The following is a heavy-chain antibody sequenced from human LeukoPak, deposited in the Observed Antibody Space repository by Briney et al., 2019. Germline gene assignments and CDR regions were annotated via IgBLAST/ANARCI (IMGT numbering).Heavy chain of an antibody. V-gene: IGHV4-39*01. CDR2: IYYSGST. CDR3: ARRGYSNYFGVFDY. Sequence: SETLSLTCTVSGGSISSSSYYWGWIRQPPGKGLEWIGSIYYSGSTYYNPSLKSRVTISVDTSKNQFSLKLSSVTAADTAVYYCARRGYSNYFGVFDYWGQGTLVTVSS. D-gene: IGHD4-11*01. CDR1: GGSISSSSYY. J-gene: IGHJ4*02.